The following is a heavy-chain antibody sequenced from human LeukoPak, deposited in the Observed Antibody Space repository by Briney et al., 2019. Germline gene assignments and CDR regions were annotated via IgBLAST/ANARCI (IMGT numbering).Heavy chain of an antibody. J-gene: IGHJ6*03. CDR1: GYSFTSYW. CDR2: IYPGDSDT. Sequence: GESLKISYKGSGYSFTSYWIGWVRQMPGKGLEWMGIIYPGDSDTRYSPSFQGQVTISADKSISTAYLQWSSLKASDTAMYYCARHEVKLWSHGYYYYMDVWGKGTTVTVSS. D-gene: IGHD5-18*01. CDR3: ARHEVKLWSHGYYYYMDV. V-gene: IGHV5-51*01.